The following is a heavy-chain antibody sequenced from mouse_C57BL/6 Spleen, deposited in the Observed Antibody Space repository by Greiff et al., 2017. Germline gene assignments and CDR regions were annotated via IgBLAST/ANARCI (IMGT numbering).Heavy chain of an antibody. CDR3: ARQTTVVANWYFDV. V-gene: IGHV5-6*01. J-gene: IGHJ1*03. D-gene: IGHD1-1*01. CDR2: ISSGGSYT. Sequence: VESGGDLVKPGGSLKLSCAASGFTFSSYGMSWVRQTPDKRLEWVATISSGGSYTYYPDSVKGRFTISRDNAKNTLYLQMSSLKSEDTAMYYCARQTTVVANWYFDVWGTGTTVTVSS. CDR1: GFTFSSYG.